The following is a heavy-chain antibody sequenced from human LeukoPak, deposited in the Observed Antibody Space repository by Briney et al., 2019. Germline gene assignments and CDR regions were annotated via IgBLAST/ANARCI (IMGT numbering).Heavy chain of an antibody. J-gene: IGHJ5*02. Sequence: ASVKVSCKASGYTFTSYGISWVRQAPGQGLEWMGWISAYNGNTNYAQKFQGRVTITTDESTSTAYMELSSLRSEDTAVYYCATPGSIAARQNWFDPWGQGTLVTVSS. CDR2: ISAYNGNT. CDR3: ATPGSIAARQNWFDP. D-gene: IGHD6-6*01. CDR1: GYTFTSYG. V-gene: IGHV1-18*01.